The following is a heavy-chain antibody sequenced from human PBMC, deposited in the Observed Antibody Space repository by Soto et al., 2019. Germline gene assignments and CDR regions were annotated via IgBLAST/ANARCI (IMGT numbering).Heavy chain of an antibody. CDR3: AIARSCGTTDFEY. V-gene: IGHV3-9*01. Sequence: EVQLVESGGGLVQPGRSLRLSCAASGFTFDDYAMHWDRQAPGKGLEWVSGISWIIGSIGYADSVKGRLTISRDHAENLLYLQMNSLRAEDTALDYCAIARSCGTTDFEYLGQGTPVSVSS. CDR1: GFTFDDYA. J-gene: IGHJ4*02. CDR2: ISWIIGSI. D-gene: IGHD2-15*01.